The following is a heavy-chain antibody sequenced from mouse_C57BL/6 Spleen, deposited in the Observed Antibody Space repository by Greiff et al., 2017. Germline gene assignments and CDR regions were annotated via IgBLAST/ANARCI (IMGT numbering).Heavy chain of an antibody. J-gene: IGHJ4*01. Sequence: QVQLQQPGAELVRPGSSVKLSCKASGYTFTSYWMHWVKQRPIQGLEWIGNIDPSDSETHYNQNFKDKATLTVDKSSSTAYMQLSRLTSEASAVYYCARDSYYYGSSYYYAMDYWGQGTSVTVSS. CDR2: IDPSDSET. D-gene: IGHD1-1*01. CDR3: ARDSYYYGSSYYYAMDY. V-gene: IGHV1-52*01. CDR1: GYTFTSYW.